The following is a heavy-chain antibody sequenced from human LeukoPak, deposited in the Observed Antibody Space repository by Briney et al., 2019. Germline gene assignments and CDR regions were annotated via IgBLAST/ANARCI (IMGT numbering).Heavy chain of an antibody. J-gene: IGHJ4*02. CDR1: GGSISSYY. D-gene: IGHD3-10*01. CDR2: IYYSGST. Sequence: ASETLSLTCTVSGGSISSYYWSWIRQPPGKGLEWIGYIYYSGSTNYNPSLKSRVTISVDTSKNQFSLKLSSVTAADTAVYYCARLAATMVRGVTLDYWGQGTLVTVSS. CDR3: ARLAATMVRGVTLDY. V-gene: IGHV4-59*12.